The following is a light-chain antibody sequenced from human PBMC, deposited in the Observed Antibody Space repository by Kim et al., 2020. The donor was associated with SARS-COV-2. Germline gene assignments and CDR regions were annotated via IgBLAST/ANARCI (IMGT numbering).Light chain of an antibody. Sequence: GKTVTLSCTSSSGSIADNYVQWYQQRPGSAPTLVISENTQRPSGVPDRFSGSIDSSSNSASLTISGLQTEDEADYYCQSYNITNIIFGGGTQLTVL. V-gene: IGLV6-57*02. CDR1: SGSIADNY. CDR3: QSYNITNII. J-gene: IGLJ2*01. CDR2: ENT.